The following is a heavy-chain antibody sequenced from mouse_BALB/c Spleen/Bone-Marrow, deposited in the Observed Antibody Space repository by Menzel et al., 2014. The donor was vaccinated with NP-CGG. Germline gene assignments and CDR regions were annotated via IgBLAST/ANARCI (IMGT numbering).Heavy chain of an antibody. CDR1: GDPITSGY. CDR3: ARSLYGNYALDY. J-gene: IGHJ4*01. D-gene: IGHD1-1*02. CDR2: ISYRGSA. V-gene: IGHV3-8*02. Sequence: EVKLQESGPSLVKPSQTLSLTCSVTGDPITSGYWNWIRKFPGNKFEYMGYISYRGSAYHNPSLKSRFSITRDTSKNQYYLQLTSATTEDTATYYCARSLYGNYALDYWGQGTSVTVSS.